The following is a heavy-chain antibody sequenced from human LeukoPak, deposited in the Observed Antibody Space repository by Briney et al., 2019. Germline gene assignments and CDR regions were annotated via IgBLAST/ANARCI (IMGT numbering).Heavy chain of an antibody. CDR1: GGSNNSGGYY. CDR3: ARVRGRWLQFFDL. D-gene: IGHD5-24*01. V-gene: IGHV4-31*02. CDR2: IYNSGST. J-gene: IGHJ2*01. Sequence: PSQTLSLTCSVSGGSNNSGGYYWSWIRQHPRKGLEWIGYIYNSGSTYYNPSLKSRVTISVDTSKNQFSLKLSSVTAADTAVYYCARVRGRWLQFFDLWGRGTLVTVSS.